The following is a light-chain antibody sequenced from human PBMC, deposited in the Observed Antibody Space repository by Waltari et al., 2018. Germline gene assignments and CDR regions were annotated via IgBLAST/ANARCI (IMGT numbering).Light chain of an antibody. CDR2: SSD. Sequence: QSVLTQAPSMSGTPGQRVTISCSGSTSDIGNNYVYWYQQRPGTAPKRLIYSSDQRPSGVPDRFSGSKSGTSASLAISGLRSEDEADYYCSSWDDSLSGRVFGGGTKLTVL. J-gene: IGLJ3*02. CDR3: SSWDDSLSGRV. CDR1: TSDIGNNY. V-gene: IGLV1-47*02.